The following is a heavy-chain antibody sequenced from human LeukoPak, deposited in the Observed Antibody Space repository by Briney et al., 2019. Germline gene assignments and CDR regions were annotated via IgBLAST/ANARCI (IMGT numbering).Heavy chain of an antibody. CDR3: ASFMTTMTNYYYGMDV. V-gene: IGHV3-48*02. CDR1: GFTFSSYS. Sequence: GGSLRLSCAASGFTFSSYSMNWVRQAPGKGLERVSYISSSSSTIYYADSVKGRFTISRDNAKNSLYLQMNSLRDEDTAVYYCASFMTTMTNYYYGMDVWGQGTTVTVSS. CDR2: ISSSSSTI. D-gene: IGHD5-24*01. J-gene: IGHJ6*02.